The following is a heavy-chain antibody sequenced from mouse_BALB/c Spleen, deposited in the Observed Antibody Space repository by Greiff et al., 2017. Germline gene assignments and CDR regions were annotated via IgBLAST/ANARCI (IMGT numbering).Heavy chain of an antibody. D-gene: IGHD2-3*01. V-gene: IGHV1-67*01. CDR1: GYTFTDYA. CDR2: ISTYYGNT. J-gene: IGHJ2*01. CDR3: ARGKDGYYQYYFDY. Sequence: VQLQQSGPELVRPGVSVKISCKGSGYTFTDYAMHWVKQSHAKSLEWIGVISTYYGNTNYNQKFKGKATMTVDKSSSTAYMELARLTSEDSAIYYCARGKDGYYQYYFDYWGQGTTLTVSS.